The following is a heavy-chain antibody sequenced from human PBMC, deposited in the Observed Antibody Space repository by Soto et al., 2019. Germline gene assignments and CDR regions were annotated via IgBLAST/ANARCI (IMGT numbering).Heavy chain of an antibody. V-gene: IGHV2-5*02. CDR3: AHDYAGRSLY. D-gene: IGHD1-26*01. CDR2: IYWDDTK. Sequence: QITLKESGPTLVKPTQTLTLTCTFSGFSLPTDRVGVGWIRQPPGRALEWLAVIYWDDTKTYRPSLKSRLTTTTDASKNQVAPTMPDMDPVDTDTYYCAHDYAGRSLYWGQGTLVTVSS. J-gene: IGHJ4*02. CDR1: GFSLPTDRVG.